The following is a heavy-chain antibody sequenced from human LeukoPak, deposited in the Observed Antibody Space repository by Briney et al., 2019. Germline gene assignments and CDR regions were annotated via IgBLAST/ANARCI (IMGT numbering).Heavy chain of an antibody. CDR2: IWYDGSNK. Sequence: PGRSLRLSCAASGFTFSSYGMHWVRQAPGKGLEWAAVIWYDGSNKYYADSVKGRFTISRDNSKNTLYLQMNSLRAEDTAVYYCARDRGAAAGPLGYWGQGTLVTVSS. CDR3: ARDRGAAAGPLGY. J-gene: IGHJ4*02. V-gene: IGHV3-33*01. CDR1: GFTFSSYG. D-gene: IGHD6-13*01.